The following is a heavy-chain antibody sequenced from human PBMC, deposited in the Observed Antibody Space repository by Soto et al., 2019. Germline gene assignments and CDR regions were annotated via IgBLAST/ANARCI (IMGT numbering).Heavy chain of an antibody. CDR1: GGSFGSYY. V-gene: IGHV4-59*01. CDR3: ARDHPHSYGVYYFDY. CDR2: IYSSGST. Sequence: TSETLCLTCTVYGGSFGSYYWSWIRQPPGKGLEWIGYIYSSGSTHYNPSLQNRVTISIDTSKNQVSLKVNSVTAADTAVYYCARDHPHSYGVYYFDYWGQGTPVTVSS. D-gene: IGHD5-18*01. J-gene: IGHJ4*02.